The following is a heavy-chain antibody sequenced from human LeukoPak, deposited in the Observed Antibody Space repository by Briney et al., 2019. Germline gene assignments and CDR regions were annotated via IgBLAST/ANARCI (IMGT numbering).Heavy chain of an antibody. J-gene: IGHJ3*02. D-gene: IGHD2-21*02. CDR1: GGTFSSYT. V-gene: IGHV1-69*13. CDR3: ARVNCGGDCYSDRGAFDI. CDR2: IIPIFGTA. Sequence: SVKVSCKASGGTFSSYTITWVRQAPGQGREWMGGIIPIFGTANYAQKFQGRVTITADESTSTAYMELSSLRSEDTAVYYCARVNCGGDCYSDRGAFDIWGQGTMVTVSS.